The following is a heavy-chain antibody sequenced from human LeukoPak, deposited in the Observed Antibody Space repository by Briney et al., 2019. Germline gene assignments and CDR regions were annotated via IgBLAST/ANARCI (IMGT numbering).Heavy chain of an antibody. CDR3: TKDRYCTTTNCPFDY. Sequence: GGSLRLSCAASGLTFDEYAMHWVRQAPGKGLEWVSLISGDGGSTYYADSVKGRFTISRDNSKSSLYLQMNSLRTEDTALYFCTKDRYCTTTNCPFDYWGQGTLVTVSS. CDR1: GLTFDEYA. V-gene: IGHV3-43*02. D-gene: IGHD2-2*01. J-gene: IGHJ4*02. CDR2: ISGDGGST.